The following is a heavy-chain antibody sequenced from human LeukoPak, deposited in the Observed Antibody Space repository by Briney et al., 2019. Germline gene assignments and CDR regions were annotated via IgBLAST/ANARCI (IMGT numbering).Heavy chain of an antibody. V-gene: IGHV5-51*01. D-gene: IGHD5-12*01. CDR1: GYTFPSYW. Sequence: GESLKISYKGSGYTFPSYWIGWVRQMPEKDLEWMGVIYPGGSDTRYSPSFQGQVTISADKSISTAYLQWSSLKASDTAMYYCARHRGEPTITGLDLDQWGQGTLVTVSS. CDR2: IYPGGSDT. J-gene: IGHJ4*02. CDR3: ARHRGEPTITGLDLDQ.